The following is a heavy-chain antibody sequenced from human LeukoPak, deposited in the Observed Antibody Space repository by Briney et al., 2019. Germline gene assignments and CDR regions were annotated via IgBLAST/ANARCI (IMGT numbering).Heavy chain of an antibody. CDR3: ARVPGIAVAGTTNWFDP. D-gene: IGHD6-19*01. V-gene: IGHV1-69*01. J-gene: IGHJ5*02. Sequence: SVKVSCKASGGTFSSYAISWVRQAPGQGLEWMGGIIPIFGTANYAQKFQGRVTITADESTSTAYMELSSLRSEDTAVYYCARVPGIAVAGTTNWFDPWGQGALVTVSS. CDR2: IIPIFGTA. CDR1: GGTFSSYA.